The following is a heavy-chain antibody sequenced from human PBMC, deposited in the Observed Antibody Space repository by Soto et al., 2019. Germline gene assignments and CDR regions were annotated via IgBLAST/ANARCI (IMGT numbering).Heavy chain of an antibody. CDR2: IYTSGSP. CDR1: GGSISIHY. Sequence: SETLSLTCTVSGGSISIHYWSWIRQPAGEGLGWIGRIYTSGSPNYNPSLKSRVTMSVDTSKNQFSLKLSSVTAGDTAVYYCAASAFWSGYYTNCRHRPGAFDIWGQGTRVTV. D-gene: IGHD3-3*01. V-gene: IGHV4-4*07. CDR3: AASAFWSGYYTNCRHRPGAFDI. J-gene: IGHJ3*02.